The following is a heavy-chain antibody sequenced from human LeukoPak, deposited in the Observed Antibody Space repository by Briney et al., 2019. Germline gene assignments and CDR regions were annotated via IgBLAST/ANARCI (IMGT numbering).Heavy chain of an antibody. J-gene: IGHJ4*02. D-gene: IGHD1-26*01. Sequence: GGSLRLSCAASGFTFSDYYMTWIRQAPGKGLEWVSCVSSSSSTIFYADSVRGRFTISRDNAKSSLFLQMNSLRAEDTAVYYCARDRGGSYSAIDYWGQGTLVTVSS. CDR2: VSSSSSTI. CDR1: GFTFSDYY. V-gene: IGHV3-11*01. CDR3: ARDRGGSYSAIDY.